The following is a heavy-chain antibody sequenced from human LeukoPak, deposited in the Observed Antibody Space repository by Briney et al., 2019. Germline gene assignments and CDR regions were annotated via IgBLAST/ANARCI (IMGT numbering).Heavy chain of an antibody. D-gene: IGHD3-10*01. V-gene: IGHV3-7*03. CDR1: GFTFSSYW. CDR2: IKQDGSEK. J-gene: IGHJ4*02. Sequence: GGSLRLSCAASGFTFSSYWMSWVRQAPGKGLEWVANIKQDGSEKYYVDSVKGRFTISRDNAKNSLYLQMNSLRAEDTAVYYCAKDGSWSPNYFDYWGQGTLVTVSS. CDR3: AKDGSWSPNYFDY.